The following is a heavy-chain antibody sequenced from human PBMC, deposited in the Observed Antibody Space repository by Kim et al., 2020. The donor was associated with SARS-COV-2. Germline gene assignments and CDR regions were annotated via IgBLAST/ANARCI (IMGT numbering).Heavy chain of an antibody. Sequence: SVKVSCQASGYSLNEYYMHWVRQAPGQGLEWMGWINPNSGGTNSAEKFQGRVTLTRDTSIRTAHMELRRLRSDDTAVYYCARAMDRYDNSGYLDAFDIW. V-gene: IGHV1-2*02. CDR1: GYSLNEYY. D-gene: IGHD3-22*01. J-gene: IGHJ3*02. CDR3: ARAMDRYDNSGYLDAFDI. CDR2: INPNSGGT.